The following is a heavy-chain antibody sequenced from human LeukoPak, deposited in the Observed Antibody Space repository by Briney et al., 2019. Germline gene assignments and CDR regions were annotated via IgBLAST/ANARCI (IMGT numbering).Heavy chain of an antibody. CDR3: ARLLGEAYCGGDCSLHFDY. Sequence: KPSETLSLTCTVSGGSISSSGYYWGWIRQPPGKGLEWIGEINHSGSTNYNPSLKSRVTISVDTSKNQFSLKLSSVTAADTAVYYCARLLGEAYCGGDCSLHFDYWGQGTLVTVSS. D-gene: IGHD2-21*02. J-gene: IGHJ4*02. CDR2: INHSGST. CDR1: GGSISSSGYY. V-gene: IGHV4-39*07.